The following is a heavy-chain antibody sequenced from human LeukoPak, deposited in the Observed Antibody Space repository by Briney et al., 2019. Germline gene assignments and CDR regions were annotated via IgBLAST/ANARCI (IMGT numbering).Heavy chain of an antibody. V-gene: IGHV4-39*07. CDR1: GGSISSSDYF. CDR3: ARSTNYYGSGSYGY. CDR2: VYYRGST. Sequence: SETLSLTCTVSGGSISSSDYFWGWIRQPPGKGLEWIGTVYYRGSTNYNPSLKSRVTISVDTSKNQFSLKLSSVTAADTAVYYCARSTNYYGSGSYGYWGQGTLVTVSS. J-gene: IGHJ4*02. D-gene: IGHD3-10*01.